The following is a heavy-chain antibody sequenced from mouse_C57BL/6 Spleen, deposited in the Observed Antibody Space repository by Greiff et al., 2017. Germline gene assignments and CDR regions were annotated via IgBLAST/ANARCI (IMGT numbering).Heavy chain of an antibody. CDR1: GFTFTSYW. Sequence: QVQLQQPGTELVKPGASVKLSCKASGFTFTSYWMHWVKQRPGQGLEWIGNINPGNGGTKYTEKFKSKATLTVDKSSSTAYMQLSCLTSEDSAVYDWAIWGPFITTVVSPMDYWGQGTSVTVSS. D-gene: IGHD1-1*01. CDR3: AIWGPFITTVVSPMDY. J-gene: IGHJ4*01. V-gene: IGHV1-53*01. CDR2: INPGNGGT.